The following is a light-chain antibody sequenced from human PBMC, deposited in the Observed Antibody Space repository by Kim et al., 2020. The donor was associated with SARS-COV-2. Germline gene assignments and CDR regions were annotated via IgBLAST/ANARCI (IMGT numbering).Light chain of an antibody. CDR3: QQRSKWPLT. Sequence: EIVLTQSPATLSLSPGERATLSCRASQSVNSYLAWYQHKPGQAPRLLIYDASSRATGIPARFSGRGSGTDFTLTISSLEPEDFAVYYCQQRSKWPLTFGGGTKVDIK. V-gene: IGKV3-11*01. J-gene: IGKJ4*01. CDR1: QSVNSY. CDR2: DAS.